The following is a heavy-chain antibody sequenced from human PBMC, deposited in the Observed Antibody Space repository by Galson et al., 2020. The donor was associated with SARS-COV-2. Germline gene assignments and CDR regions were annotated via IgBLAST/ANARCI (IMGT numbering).Heavy chain of an antibody. V-gene: IGHV3-21*01. Sequence: GSLRLSCAASGFTFSDYTMIWVRQAPGKGLEWVSSIFGSGSYRYYADSVKGRFTVSRDSAKSSLYLQMTSLGADDTAVYYCARDLGPAPMIKWYFDLWGRGALVTVSS. J-gene: IGHJ2*01. D-gene: IGHD3-16*01. CDR1: GFTFSDYT. CDR2: IFGSGSYR. CDR3: ARDLGPAPMIKWYFDL.